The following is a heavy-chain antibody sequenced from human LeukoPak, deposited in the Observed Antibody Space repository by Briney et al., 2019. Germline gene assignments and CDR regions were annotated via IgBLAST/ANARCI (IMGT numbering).Heavy chain of an antibody. V-gene: IGHV3-23*01. J-gene: IGHJ2*01. CDR3: AKDSGIAAAGSYWYFDL. CDR2: ISGNGGST. D-gene: IGHD6-13*01. CDR1: GFTFSSYA. Sequence: GGSLRLSFAASGFTFSSYAMSWVRQAPGKGLEWVSTISGNGGSTYYADSVKGRFTISRDNSKNTLYLQMNSLRAEDTAIYYCAKDSGIAAAGSYWYFDLWGRGTLVTVSS.